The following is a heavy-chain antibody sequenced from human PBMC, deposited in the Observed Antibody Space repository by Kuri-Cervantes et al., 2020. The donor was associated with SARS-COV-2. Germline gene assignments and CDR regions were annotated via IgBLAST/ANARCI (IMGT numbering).Heavy chain of an antibody. J-gene: IGHJ6*02. Sequence: GESLKFSWASSGCTFSSYAMSWVRQAPGKGLEWVSAISGSGGSTYYADSVKGRFTISRDNSKNTLYLQMNSLSPEDTAVYYCARSISGSYVYYYYGMDVWGQGTTVTVSS. V-gene: IGHV3-23*01. D-gene: IGHD1-26*01. CDR1: GCTFSSYA. CDR2: ISGSGGST. CDR3: ARSISGSYVYYYYGMDV.